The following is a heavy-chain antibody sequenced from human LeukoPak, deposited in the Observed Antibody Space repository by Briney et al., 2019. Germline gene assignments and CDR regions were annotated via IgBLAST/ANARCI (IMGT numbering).Heavy chain of an antibody. CDR3: AKDRMSYSSTLGS. V-gene: IGHV3-23*01. Sequence: GESLRLSCAASGFTFFNFAMSWVRQAPGRRPEWLSTISDNGGTTYYANSVKGRFTISRDNSKNNVYLQMNSLTVEDAAIYYCAKDRMSYSSTLGSWGQGTLVTVSS. CDR2: ISDNGGTT. CDR1: GFTFFNFA. D-gene: IGHD6-13*01. J-gene: IGHJ5*02.